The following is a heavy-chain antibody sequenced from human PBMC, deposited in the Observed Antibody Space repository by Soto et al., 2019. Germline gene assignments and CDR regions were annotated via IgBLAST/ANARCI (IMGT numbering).Heavy chain of an antibody. V-gene: IGHV1-58*01. CDR1: GFTFPSSA. CDR2: IAVGSGNR. CDR3: AADPYCGGDCYGTENYYYYGMGV. D-gene: IGHD2-21*02. Sequence: SVKVSFKASGFTFPSSAVQWGRQARGQRLEWIGWIAVGSGNRNYAQKFQERVTITRDMSTSTSYMELSSLRSEDTAVYYCAADPYCGGDCYGTENYYYYGMGVWGKGTTVTVSS. J-gene: IGHJ6*04.